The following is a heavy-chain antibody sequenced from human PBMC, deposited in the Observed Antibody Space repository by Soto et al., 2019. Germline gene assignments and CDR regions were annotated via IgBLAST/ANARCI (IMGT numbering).Heavy chain of an antibody. CDR1: GGSISSSSDY. V-gene: IGHV4-39*01. CDR3: ARRVAKVVPAAIAEYKGLGLLYYYYYMDV. Sequence: ASETLSLTCSVSGGSISSSSDYWGWIRQPPGKGLEWIGSIYYSGSTYYNPSLKSRVTISVDTSKNQFSLKLSSVTAADTAVYYCARRVAKVVPAAIAEYKGLGLLYYYYYMDVWGKGTTVTVSS. D-gene: IGHD2-2*02. J-gene: IGHJ6*03. CDR2: IYYSGST.